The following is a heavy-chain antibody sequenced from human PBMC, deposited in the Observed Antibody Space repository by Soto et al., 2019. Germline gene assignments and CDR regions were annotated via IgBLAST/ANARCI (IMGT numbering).Heavy chain of an antibody. Sequence: EAQVFQSGGGLVQSGGSLRLSCVASGFTFSSYAMTWVRQAPGKGLEWVSGISGSGDSTYYADSVKGRFTISRDNSKNPLHLQMNSLRAEDTAVYYCAQQRYCTTTRCYTPSFDYGIDVWGQGTTVTVPS. J-gene: IGHJ6*02. CDR1: GFTFSSYA. V-gene: IGHV3-23*01. CDR2: ISGSGDST. D-gene: IGHD2-2*02. CDR3: AQQRYCTTTRCYTPSFDYGIDV.